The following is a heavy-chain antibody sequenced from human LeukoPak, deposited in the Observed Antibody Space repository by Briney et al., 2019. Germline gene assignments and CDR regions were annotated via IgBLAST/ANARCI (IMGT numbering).Heavy chain of an antibody. CDR3: ARDSGIGAFDI. Sequence: SETLSLTCTVSGYSISSGYYWGWIRQPPGKGLEWIGSIYHSGSTYYNPFLKSRVTISVDTSKNQFSLKLSSVTAADTAVYYCARDSGIGAFDIWGQGTMVTVSS. CDR2: IYHSGST. J-gene: IGHJ3*02. V-gene: IGHV4-38-2*02. D-gene: IGHD3-10*01. CDR1: GYSISSGYY.